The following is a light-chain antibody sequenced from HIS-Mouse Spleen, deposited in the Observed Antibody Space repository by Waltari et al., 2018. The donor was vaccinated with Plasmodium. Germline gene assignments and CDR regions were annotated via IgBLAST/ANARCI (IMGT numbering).Light chain of an antibody. CDR1: QSVSSN. CDR2: GAS. CDR3: QQYNNWSFT. J-gene: IGKJ3*01. V-gene: IGKV3-15*01. Sequence: EIVMPQSPATLSVSPGARATLSCRASQSVSSNLAWYQQKPGQAPRLLIYGASTRATGIPARFSGSGSGTEFTLTISSLQSEDFAVYYCQQYNNWSFTFGPGTKVDIK.